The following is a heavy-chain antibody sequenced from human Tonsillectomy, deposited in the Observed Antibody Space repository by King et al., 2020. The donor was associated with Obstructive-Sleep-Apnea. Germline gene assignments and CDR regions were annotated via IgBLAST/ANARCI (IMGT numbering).Heavy chain of an antibody. J-gene: IGHJ4*02. Sequence: LQLQESGPGLVKPSENLSLTCTVSGGSINSITHYWGWIRQPPEKGLEWIASIYYSGTTYYNPSLKSRVTISVDTSKNQFSLKVNSVTAADTAVYYCAGGHYCRGVSCYSASFDSWGLGTLVTVSS. CDR1: GGSINSITHY. CDR3: AGGHYCRGVSCYSASFDS. CDR2: IYYSGTT. V-gene: IGHV4-39*07. D-gene: IGHD2-15*01.